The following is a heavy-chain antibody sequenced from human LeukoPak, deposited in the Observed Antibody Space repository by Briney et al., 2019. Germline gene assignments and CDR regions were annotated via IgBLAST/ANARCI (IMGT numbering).Heavy chain of an antibody. CDR3: ARSLYQYYFDY. CDR2: INSDGSST. V-gene: IGHV3-74*01. D-gene: IGHD3-16*01. CDR1: GFTFSSYW. Sequence: EAGGSLRLSCAATGFTFSSYWMHWVRQAPGKGLVWVSRINSDGSSTSYADSVKGRFTISRDNAKNTLYLQMNSLRAEDTAVYYCARSLYQYYFDYWGQGTLVTVSS. J-gene: IGHJ4*02.